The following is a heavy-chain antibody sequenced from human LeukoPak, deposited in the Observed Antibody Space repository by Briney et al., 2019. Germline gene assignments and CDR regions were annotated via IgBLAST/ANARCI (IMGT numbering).Heavy chain of an antibody. CDR1: GFTFSSYS. CDR3: AKHRVFRVEGSFDP. D-gene: IGHD3-10*01. V-gene: IGHV3-48*01. J-gene: IGHJ5*02. Sequence: GGSLRLSCAASGFTFSSYSMNWVRQAPGKGLEWVSYISSSSSTIYYADSVKGRFTISRDNSQNTVSLQINSLRVEDTAVYYCAKHRVFRVEGSFDPWGQGTLVTVSS. CDR2: ISSSSSTI.